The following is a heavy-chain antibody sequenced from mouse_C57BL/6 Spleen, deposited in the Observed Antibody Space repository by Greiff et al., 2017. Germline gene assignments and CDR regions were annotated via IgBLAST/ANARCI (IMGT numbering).Heavy chain of an antibody. V-gene: IGHV2-9-1*01. D-gene: IGHD1-1*01. J-gene: IGHJ4*01. CDR2: IWTGGGT. CDR3: ARNDFGIYYGSYYAMDY. Sequence: VQVVESGPGLVAPSQSLSITCTVSGFSLTSYAISWFRQPPGKGLEWLGVIWTGGGTNYNSALKSRLSISKDNSKSQVFLKMNSLQTDDTARYYCARNDFGIYYGSYYAMDYWGQGTSVTVSS. CDR1: GFSLTSYA.